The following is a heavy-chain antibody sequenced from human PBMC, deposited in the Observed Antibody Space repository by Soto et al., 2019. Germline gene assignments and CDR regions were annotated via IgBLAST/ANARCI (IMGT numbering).Heavy chain of an antibody. V-gene: IGHV1-8*01. CDR1: GYTFTSYD. D-gene: IGHD1-26*01. CDR3: ARERSGSSEH. J-gene: IGHJ4*02. Sequence: QVQLVQSWAEVKKPGASVKVSCKASGYTFTSYDINWVRQATGQGLEWMGWMNPNSGNTGYAQKFQGRVTLTRNTSTSTAYMERSSLTSEATAGYYCARERSGSSEHWGQGTLVTVSS. CDR2: MNPNSGNT.